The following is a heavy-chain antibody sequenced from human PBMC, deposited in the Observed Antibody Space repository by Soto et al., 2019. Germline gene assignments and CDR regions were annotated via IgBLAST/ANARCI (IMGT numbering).Heavy chain of an antibody. V-gene: IGHV2-5*02. CDR2: IYWDGDK. Sequence: QITLKESGPTLVKPTQTLTLTCTFSGFSISTSGVGVGWIRQPPGKALEWLALIYWDGDKRYSPSLKNRLTIKKETSKKQVVITMTKMDPIDTAIYFCAHNIAARYFYYWGQGTLVTVSS. D-gene: IGHD6-6*01. CDR3: AHNIAARYFYY. CDR1: GFSISTSGVG. J-gene: IGHJ4*02.